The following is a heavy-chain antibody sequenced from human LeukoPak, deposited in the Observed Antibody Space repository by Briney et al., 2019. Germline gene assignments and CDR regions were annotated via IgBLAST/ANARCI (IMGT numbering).Heavy chain of an antibody. D-gene: IGHD6-19*01. J-gene: IGHJ4*02. CDR2: ISYDGSNK. V-gene: IGHV3-30*03. CDR3: ARVALYSSGWYDN. CDR1: GFTVSSNY. Sequence: GGSLRLSCAASGFTVSSNYMSWVRQAPGKGLEWVAVISYDGSNKYYADSVKGRFTISRDNSKNTLYLQMNSLRAEDTAVYYCARVALYSSGWYDNWGQGTLVTVSS.